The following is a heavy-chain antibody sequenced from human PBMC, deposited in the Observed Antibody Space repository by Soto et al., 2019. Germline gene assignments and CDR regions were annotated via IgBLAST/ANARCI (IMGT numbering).Heavy chain of an antibody. J-gene: IGHJ4*02. CDR1: GASITYYY. V-gene: IGHV4-59*01. CDR2: FSSTGST. CDR3: ARGGWKLFDY. D-gene: IGHD6-19*01. Sequence: SETLSLTCAVSGASITYYYWNWIRQPPGRGLEWIVSFSSTGSTVYNPSLRSRVTISLDTSKNQFSLTLNSVTAADTAVYYCARGGWKLFDYWGQGTLVTVSS.